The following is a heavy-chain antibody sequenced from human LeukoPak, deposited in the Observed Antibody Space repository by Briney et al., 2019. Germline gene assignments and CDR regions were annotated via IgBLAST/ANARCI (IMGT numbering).Heavy chain of an antibody. CDR1: GFTFSSYA. Sequence: GGSLRLSCAATGFTFSSYAMSWVRQAPGKGLEWVSTISGSGGRTYYADSVKGRFTISRYNSKNTLYLQMNSLRAEDTAVYYCAKSPGASGANAFDIWGRGTMVTVSS. D-gene: IGHD3-10*01. CDR2: ISGSGGRT. V-gene: IGHV3-23*01. J-gene: IGHJ3*02. CDR3: AKSPGASGANAFDI.